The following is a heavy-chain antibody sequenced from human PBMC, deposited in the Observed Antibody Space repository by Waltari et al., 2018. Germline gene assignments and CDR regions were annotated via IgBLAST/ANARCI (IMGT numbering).Heavy chain of an antibody. CDR3: ARGRGDGANFFFDY. V-gene: IGHV4-61*02. Sequence: QVQLQESGPGLVKPSQTLSLICTVSGASVSSGGYSWSWTRQPAGKGLEWIGLFYTSGSTKYHPSRKSRVTISVDTSKNQFSLKLSSVTAADTAIYYCARGRGDGANFFFDYWGQGTLVTGSS. CDR1: GASVSSGGYS. D-gene: IGHD3-3*01. J-gene: IGHJ4*02. CDR2: FYTSGST.